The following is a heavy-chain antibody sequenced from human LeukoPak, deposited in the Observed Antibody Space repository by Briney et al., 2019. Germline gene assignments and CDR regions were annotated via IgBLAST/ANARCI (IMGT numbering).Heavy chain of an antibody. V-gene: IGHV3-23*01. CDR1: GFTFSSYA. D-gene: IGHD5-18*01. CDR2: ISGSGGST. Sequence: GSLRLSCAASGFTFSSYAMSWVRQAPGKGLEWASAISGSGGSTYYADSVKGRFTISRDNSKNTLYLQMNSLRAEDTAVYYCAKDLSTRYSYHYFDYWGQGTLVTVSS. CDR3: AKDLSTRYSYHYFDY. J-gene: IGHJ4*02.